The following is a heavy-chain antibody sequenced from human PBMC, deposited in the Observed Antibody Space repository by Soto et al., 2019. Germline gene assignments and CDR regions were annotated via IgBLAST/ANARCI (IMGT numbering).Heavy chain of an antibody. D-gene: IGHD5-12*01. Sequence: EVQLVQSGGGLVKPGESLTLSCAGAGFLFVNASRSWFGQAPGNGLEWVGRMKSITDAGKNDFAAPVKGRFSISRNESKNTWYLRLTNVKVEDAALYSCLTERGACSYNGCARVNHRGQGTLVTVSS. CDR1: GFLFVNAS. CDR2: MKSITDAGKN. J-gene: IGHJ4*02. CDR3: LTERGACSYNGCARVNH. V-gene: IGHV3-15*01.